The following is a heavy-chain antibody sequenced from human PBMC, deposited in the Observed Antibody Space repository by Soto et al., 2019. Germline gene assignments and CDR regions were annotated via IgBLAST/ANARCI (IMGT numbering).Heavy chain of an antibody. J-gene: IGHJ6*02. CDR3: ARGGIGYYYGSGSYSYGMDV. Sequence: QVQLQESGPGLVKPSQTLSLTCTVSGGSISSGGYYWSWIRQHPGKGLEWIGYIYYSGSTYYNPSLKSRVTLSVDTSKNQFSLKLSSVTAADTAVYYCARGGIGYYYGSGSYSYGMDVWGQGTTVTVSS. CDR2: IYYSGST. D-gene: IGHD3-10*01. V-gene: IGHV4-31*03. CDR1: GGSISSGGYY.